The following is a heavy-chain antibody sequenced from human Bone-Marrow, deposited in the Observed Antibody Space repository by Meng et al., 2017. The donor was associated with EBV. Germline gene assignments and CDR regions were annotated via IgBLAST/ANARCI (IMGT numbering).Heavy chain of an antibody. D-gene: IGHD4-11*01. V-gene: IGHV4-34*02. CDR2: INPGGST. J-gene: IGHJ4*02. Sequence: VQPQPCSAGLFELSTSLHPPSTIYVCASMDYYGSRNRQAPGKGLEVIGEINPGGSTNHNPSLKSRVIISVDTSKNQFSLKLKSVTATDTAVYYCARGGGVGYGNYVNYWGQGTLVTVSS. CDR1: VCASMDYY. CDR3: ARGGGVGYGNYVNY.